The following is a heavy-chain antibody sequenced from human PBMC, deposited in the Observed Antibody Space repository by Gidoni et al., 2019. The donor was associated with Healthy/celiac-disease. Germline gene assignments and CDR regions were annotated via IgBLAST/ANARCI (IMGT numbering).Heavy chain of an antibody. Sequence: RLSCAASGFTFSSYAMSWVRQAPGKGLEWVSAISGSGGSTYYADSVKGRFTISRDNSKNTLYLQMNSLRAEDTAVYYCAKAYGGNSGYYFDYWGQGTLVTVSS. CDR1: GFTFSSYA. V-gene: IGHV3-23*01. D-gene: IGHD4-17*01. CDR3: AKAYGGNSGYYFDY. J-gene: IGHJ4*02. CDR2: ISGSGGST.